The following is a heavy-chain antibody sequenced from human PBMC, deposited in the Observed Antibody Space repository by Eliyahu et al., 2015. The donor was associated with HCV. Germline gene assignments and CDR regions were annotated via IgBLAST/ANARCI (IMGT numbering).Heavy chain of an antibody. Sequence: QVQLQESGPGLVKPSQTLSLTCTVSXGSISSGSYYWSWIRQPXGKGLEWIGRIYTXGSTNYNPSLKSRVTISVDTSKNQFSLKLSSVTAADTAVYYCARDFEYSSSTSDVWGKGTTVTVSS. J-gene: IGHJ6*04. V-gene: IGHV4-61*02. CDR1: XGSISSGSYY. CDR3: ARDFEYSSSTSDV. D-gene: IGHD6-13*01. CDR2: IYTXGST.